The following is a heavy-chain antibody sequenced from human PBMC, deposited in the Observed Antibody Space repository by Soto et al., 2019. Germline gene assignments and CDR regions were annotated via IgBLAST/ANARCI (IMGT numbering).Heavy chain of an antibody. V-gene: IGHV4-4*07. CDR3: ARDIYNDSSGYSPSES. J-gene: IGHJ5*02. CDR1: GVAISSYY. CDR2: IYTSGST. D-gene: IGHD3-22*01. Sequence: SETLSLTCTVSGVAISSYYGSWIRQPAGKGLEGIGRIYTSGSTNYKPSLKSRGTISVDTSKNQFSLKLGSVIAADTAVYYCARDIYNDSSGYSPSESWGQGTPVTVSS.